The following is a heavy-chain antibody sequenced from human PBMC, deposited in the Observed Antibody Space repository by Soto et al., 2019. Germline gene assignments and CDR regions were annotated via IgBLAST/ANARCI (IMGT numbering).Heavy chain of an antibody. CDR3: ARVWGGAFDI. J-gene: IGHJ3*02. V-gene: IGHV4-59*01. D-gene: IGHD3-10*01. CDR1: GGSTSSYY. Sequence: PSETLSLTCTVSGGSTSSYYWSWIRQPPGKGLEWIEYIYYSGSTNYNPSLKSRVTISVDTSKNQFSLKLSSVTAADTAVYYCARVWGGAFDIWGQGTMVTVSS. CDR2: IYYSGST.